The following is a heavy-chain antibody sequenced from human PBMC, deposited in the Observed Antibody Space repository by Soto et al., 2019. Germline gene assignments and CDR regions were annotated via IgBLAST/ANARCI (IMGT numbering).Heavy chain of an antibody. J-gene: IGHJ6*02. CDR2: IYYSGST. D-gene: IGHD3-22*01. Sequence: SETLSLTCTVSGGSISGYYWSWIRQPPGKGLEWIAYIYYSGSTNSNPSLKSRVTISVDTSKNQFSLKLSSVTAADTAVYYCARRLYYDSSGFEGGGMDVWGQGTTVT. V-gene: IGHV4-59*08. CDR3: ARRLYYDSSGFEGGGMDV. CDR1: GGSISGYY.